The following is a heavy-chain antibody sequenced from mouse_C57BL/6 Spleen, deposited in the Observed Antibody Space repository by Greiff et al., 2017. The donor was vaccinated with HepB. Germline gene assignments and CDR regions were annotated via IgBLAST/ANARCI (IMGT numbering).Heavy chain of an antibody. V-gene: IGHV1-82*01. Sequence: QVQLQQSGPELVKPGASVKISCKASGYAFSSSWMNWVKQRPGKGLEWIGRIYPGDGDTNYNGKFKGKATLTADKSTSTAYMQLSSLTSEDSAVYFCATERGRGYFDYWGQGTTLTVSS. CDR3: ATERGRGYFDY. D-gene: IGHD4-1*01. CDR2: IYPGDGDT. CDR1: GYAFSSSW. J-gene: IGHJ2*01.